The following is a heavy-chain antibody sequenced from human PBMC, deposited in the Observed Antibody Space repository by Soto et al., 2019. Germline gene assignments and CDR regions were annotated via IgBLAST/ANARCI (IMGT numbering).Heavy chain of an antibody. Sequence: SETLSLTCAVYGGSFSGYYWTWIRRPPGTGLEWIGEINHSGSTNYNPSLKSRVTISVDTSKNQFSLKLSSVTAADTAVYYCARDRGITIFGVAPDYYGMDVWGQGTTVTVSS. V-gene: IGHV4-34*01. CDR1: GGSFSGYY. D-gene: IGHD3-3*01. CDR3: ARDRGITIFGVAPDYYGMDV. CDR2: INHSGST. J-gene: IGHJ6*02.